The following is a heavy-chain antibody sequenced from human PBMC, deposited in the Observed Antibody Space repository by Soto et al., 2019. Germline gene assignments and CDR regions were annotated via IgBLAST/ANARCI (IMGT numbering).Heavy chain of an antibody. CDR2: IWYDGSNR. D-gene: IGHD3-10*01. CDR1: GFTFSSYG. CDR3: ARDYGSGSYPELPLDY. Sequence: QVQLVESGGGVVQPGRSLRLSCAASGFTFSSYGIHWVRQAPGKGLEWVAVIWYDGSNRYYADSVKGRFTISRDSSKNTLYLQMNNLRDEDTAVYYCARDYGSGSYPELPLDYWGQGTLVTVSS. J-gene: IGHJ4*02. V-gene: IGHV3-33*01.